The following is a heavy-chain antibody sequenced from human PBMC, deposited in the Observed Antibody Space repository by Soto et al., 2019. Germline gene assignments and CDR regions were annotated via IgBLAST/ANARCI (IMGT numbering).Heavy chain of an antibody. D-gene: IGHD3-3*01. CDR1: GFTFSDHE. Sequence: GGSLRLSCVVSGFTFSDHEMNWVRQAPGKGPEWVSRISESGGTTSYADSVKGRFTISRDNARDSLYLHMNSLRAEDTAIYYCARDRSLIFAVPPYGMDVWGQGTTVTVSS. CDR3: ARDRSLIFAVPPYGMDV. V-gene: IGHV3-48*03. J-gene: IGHJ6*02. CDR2: ISESGGTT.